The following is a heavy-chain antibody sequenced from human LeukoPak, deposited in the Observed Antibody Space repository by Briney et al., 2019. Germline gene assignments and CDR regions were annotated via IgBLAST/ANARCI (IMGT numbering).Heavy chain of an antibody. V-gene: IGHV4-39*01. CDR3: ARVLRGGTYYFDY. Sequence: PSETLSLTCTVSGGSISSSSYYWGWIRQPPGKGREWIGNIFYSGTTYYNPSLKSRVTISVDTSKNQFSLKMRSVTAADTAVYYCARVLRGGTYYFDYWGQRTLVTVSS. J-gene: IGHJ4*02. CDR1: GGSISSSSYY. D-gene: IGHD1-26*01. CDR2: IFYSGTT.